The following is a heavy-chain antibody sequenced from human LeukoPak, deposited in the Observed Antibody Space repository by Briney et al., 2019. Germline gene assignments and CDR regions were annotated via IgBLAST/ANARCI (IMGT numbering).Heavy chain of an antibody. CDR2: IRNKANSYTT. CDR1: GFTFSDHY. J-gene: IGHJ4*02. Sequence: PGGSLRLSCAASGFTFSDHYMDWVRQAPEKGLEWVGRIRNKANSYTTEYAASVKGRFTISRDDSKNSLFLHMLSLKTEDTAVYYCNRASIATTPYFFDYWGRGTMVTVSS. V-gene: IGHV3-72*01. D-gene: IGHD2-15*01. CDR3: NRASIATTPYFFDY.